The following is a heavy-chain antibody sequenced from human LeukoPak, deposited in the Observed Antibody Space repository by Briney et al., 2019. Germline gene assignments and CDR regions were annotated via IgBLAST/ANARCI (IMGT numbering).Heavy chain of an antibody. CDR1: AFTFSSYW. J-gene: IGHJ6*02. D-gene: IGHD4-23*01. CDR2: IKQDGSEK. V-gene: IGHV3-7*01. CDR3: ARENSPYYYYGMDV. Sequence: GGSLRLSCAASAFTFSSYWMSWVRQAPGKGLEWVANIKQDGSEKYYVDSVKGRFTISRDNAKNSLYLQMNSLRAEDTAVYYCARENSPYYYYGMDVWGQGTTVTVSS.